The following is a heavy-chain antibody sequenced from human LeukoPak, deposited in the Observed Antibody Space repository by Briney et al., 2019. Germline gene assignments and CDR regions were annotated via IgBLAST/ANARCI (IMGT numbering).Heavy chain of an antibody. CDR3: GRQAAAGAGGDY. V-gene: IGHV4-39*01. J-gene: IGHJ4*02. D-gene: IGHD6-13*01. Sequence: PSETLSLTCTVSGGSISGSSYFWGWIRQPPGKGLEWLVSIYYSGSTYSNPSLKRRVTISVDMSKNQFSLKLNSVTAADTAVYYCGRQAAAGAGGDYWDQGTLVTVSS. CDR1: GGSISGSSYF. CDR2: IYYSGST.